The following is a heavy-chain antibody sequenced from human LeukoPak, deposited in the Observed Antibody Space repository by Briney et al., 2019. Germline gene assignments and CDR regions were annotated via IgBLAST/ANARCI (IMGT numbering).Heavy chain of an antibody. J-gene: IGHJ4*02. V-gene: IGHV4-59*08. CDR1: GGSISSYY. D-gene: IGHD6-6*01. CDR3: ARHFAYSSSSYFDY. CDR2: VYYTGST. Sequence: PSETLSLTCSVSGGSISSYYWSWIRQTPEKGLEWIGYVYYTGSTNYNPSLKSRVTMFEDKSKDQFSLRLYSVTVADTAVYYCARHFAYSSSSYFDYWGQGSLVTVSS.